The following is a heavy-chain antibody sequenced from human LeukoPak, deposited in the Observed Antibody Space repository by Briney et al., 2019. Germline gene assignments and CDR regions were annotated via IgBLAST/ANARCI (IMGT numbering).Heavy chain of an antibody. CDR3: ATGGKFDFWSGYHIDN. V-gene: IGHV3-30*04. CDR1: GFTFSSNA. CDR2: ISYDGNNK. D-gene: IGHD3-3*01. Sequence: PGGSLRLSCEASGFTFSSNALHWVRQPPGKGLEWLAVISYDGNNKNFADSVKGRFTGSRDNSKHTLYLHMNSLRSDDSAMYYCATGGKFDFWSGYHIDNWGQGTLVTVSS. J-gene: IGHJ4*02.